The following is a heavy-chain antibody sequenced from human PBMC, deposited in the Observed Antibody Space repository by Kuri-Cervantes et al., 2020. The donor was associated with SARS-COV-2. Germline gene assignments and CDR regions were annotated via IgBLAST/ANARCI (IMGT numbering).Heavy chain of an antibody. J-gene: IGHJ4*02. CDR3: ARGGRTRNSYYFDY. Sequence: SETLSLTCTVSGGSISSGSYYWSWIRQTAGKGLEWIGRIYTSGSTNYNPSLKSRVTISVDTSKNQFSLKLSSVTAADTAVYYCARGGRTRNSYYFDYWGQGTLVTVSS. CDR1: GGSISSGSYY. CDR2: IYTSGST. D-gene: IGHD3-10*01. V-gene: IGHV4-61*02.